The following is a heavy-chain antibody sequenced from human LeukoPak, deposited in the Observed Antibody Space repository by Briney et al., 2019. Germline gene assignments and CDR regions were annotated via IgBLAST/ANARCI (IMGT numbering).Heavy chain of an antibody. J-gene: IGHJ2*01. V-gene: IGHV3-21*01. D-gene: IGHD3-10*01. CDR3: ARGITMVRGVINWYFDL. CDR2: ISSSSSYI. CDR1: GFTFSSYS. Sequence: PGGSLRLSCAASGFTFSSYSMNWVRQAPGKGLEWVSSISSSSSYIYYADSVKGRFTISRDNAKNSLYLQMNSLRAEDMAVYYCARGITMVRGVINWYFDLWGRGTLVTVSS.